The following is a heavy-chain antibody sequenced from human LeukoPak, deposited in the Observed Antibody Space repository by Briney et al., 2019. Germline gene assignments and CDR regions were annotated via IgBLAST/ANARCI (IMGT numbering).Heavy chain of an antibody. V-gene: IGHV3-23*01. CDR1: GFTFCSYA. CDR2: ISGSGGST. D-gene: IGHD5-12*01. CDR3: ARGRYSGTTYYFDY. Sequence: GGSLRLSCAASGFTFCSYAMSWVRQAPGKGLEWVSGISGSGGSTYYADSVKGRFTISRDNAKNSLYLQMNSLRAEDTAMYYCARGRYSGTTYYFDYWGQGTLVTVSS. J-gene: IGHJ4*02.